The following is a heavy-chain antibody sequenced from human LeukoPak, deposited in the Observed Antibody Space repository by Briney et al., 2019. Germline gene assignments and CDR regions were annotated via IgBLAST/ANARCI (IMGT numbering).Heavy chain of an antibody. CDR2: IYYSGST. Sequence: SETLSLTCTVSGGSISSYYWSWIRQPPGKGLEWIGYIYYSGSTNYNPSLKSRVTISVDTSKNQFSLKLSSVTAADTAVYYCARSPGIAAAGTIARFPGYWGQGTLVTVSS. CDR3: ARSPGIAAAGTIARFPGY. D-gene: IGHD6-13*01. V-gene: IGHV4-59*12. J-gene: IGHJ4*02. CDR1: GGSISSYY.